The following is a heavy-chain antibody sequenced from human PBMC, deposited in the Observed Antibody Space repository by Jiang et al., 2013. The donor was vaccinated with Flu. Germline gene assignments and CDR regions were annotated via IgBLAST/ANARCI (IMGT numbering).Heavy chain of an antibody. V-gene: IGHV1-8*01. CDR2: MNPNSGNT. CDR3: AREGVGYCSSTSCYGRNILRFLEWPGPLYYYYYMDV. Sequence: GAEVKKPGASVKVSCKASGYTFTSYGINWVRQATGQGLEWMGWMNPNSGNTGYAQKFQGRVTMTRNTSISTAYMELSSLRSEDTAVYYCAREGVGYCSSTSCYGRNILRFLEWPGPLYYYYYMDV. J-gene: IGHJ6*03. CDR1: GYTFTSYG. D-gene: IGHD2-2*01.